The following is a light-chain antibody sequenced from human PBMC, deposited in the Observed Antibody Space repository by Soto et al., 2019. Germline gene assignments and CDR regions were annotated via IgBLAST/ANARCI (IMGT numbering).Light chain of an antibody. J-gene: IGKJ1*01. CDR2: GAS. CDR3: LQHDSSPWT. Sequence: EIVLTQSPGTLSLSPGERATLSCRASQSVSSTYLAWYQQKPGPAPRLLVYGASSRATGIPDRFSGSGSGTDFTLTVSSLQPEDFATYYCLQHDSSPWTFGQGTKVEIK. V-gene: IGKV3-20*01. CDR1: QSVSSTY.